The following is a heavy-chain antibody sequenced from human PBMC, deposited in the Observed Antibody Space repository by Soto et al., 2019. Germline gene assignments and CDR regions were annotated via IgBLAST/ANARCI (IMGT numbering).Heavy chain of an antibody. J-gene: IGHJ6*02. CDR1: GGTFSSYA. CDR2: IIPIFGTA. CDR3: STGYSSGSYGGVGMDV. D-gene: IGHD6-19*01. V-gene: IGHV1-69*13. Sequence: SVKVSCKASGGTFSSYAISWVRQAPGQGLEWMGGIIPIFGTANYAQKFQGRVTITADESTSTAYMELSSLRSEDTAVYYCSTGYSSGSYGGVGMDVWGQGTTVTVSS.